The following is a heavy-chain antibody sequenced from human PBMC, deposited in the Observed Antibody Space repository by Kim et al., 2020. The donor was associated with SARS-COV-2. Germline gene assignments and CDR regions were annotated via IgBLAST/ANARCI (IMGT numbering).Heavy chain of an antibody. D-gene: IGHD6-19*01. CDR2: TYYRSKWYN. J-gene: IGHJ4*02. V-gene: IGHV6-1*01. CDR1: GDRVSSNSAA. Sequence: SQTLSLTCAISGDRVSSNSAAWNWIRQSPSRGLEWLGRTYYRSKWYNDYAVSVKSRITINPDTSKNQFSLQLNSVTPEDTAVYYCAREGPIAVAGVDYFDYWGQGTLVTVSS. CDR3: AREGPIAVAGVDYFDY.